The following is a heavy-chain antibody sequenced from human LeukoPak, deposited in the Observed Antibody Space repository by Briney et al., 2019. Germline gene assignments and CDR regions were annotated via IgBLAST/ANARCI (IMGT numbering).Heavy chain of an antibody. CDR1: GGSISSYY. J-gene: IGHJ6*02. Sequence: PSETLSLTCTVAGGSISSYYWSWIRQPPGKGLEWIGYIYYSGSTNYNPSLESRVTISVDTSKDQFSLKLSSVTAADTAVYYCARVRQRESVPDYYGMDVWGQGTTVTVSS. V-gene: IGHV4-59*01. CDR2: IYYSGST. D-gene: IGHD3-10*01. CDR3: ARVRQRESVPDYYGMDV.